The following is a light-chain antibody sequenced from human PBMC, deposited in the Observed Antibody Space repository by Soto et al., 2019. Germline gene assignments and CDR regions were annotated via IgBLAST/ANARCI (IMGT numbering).Light chain of an antibody. J-gene: IGKJ1*01. CDR3: QQCGSSPWT. Sequence: EIVLTQSPGTLSLSPGEGATLACRASQTISSNFLAWYQQKPGQPSRLLIYGVSIRATGIPDRFSGSGSGTDFTLTISRLEPEDFAVYYCQQCGSSPWTFGQGTTVEIK. CDR2: GVS. V-gene: IGKV3-20*01. CDR1: QTISSNF.